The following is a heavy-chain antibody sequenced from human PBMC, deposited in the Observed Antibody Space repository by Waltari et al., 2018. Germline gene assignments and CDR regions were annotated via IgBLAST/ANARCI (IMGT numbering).Heavy chain of an antibody. V-gene: IGHV4-39*07. CDR2: IYYSGST. CDR1: GGSISSSSYY. CDR3: ARDYYDSSGYGYGMDV. D-gene: IGHD3-22*01. J-gene: IGHJ6*02. Sequence: QLQLQESGPGLVKPSETLSLTCTVSGGSISSSSYYWGWIRQPPGKGLEWIGSIYYSGSTDYNPSLKSRVTISVDTSKNQFSLKLSSVTAADTAVYYCARDYYDSSGYGYGMDVWGQGTTVTVSS.